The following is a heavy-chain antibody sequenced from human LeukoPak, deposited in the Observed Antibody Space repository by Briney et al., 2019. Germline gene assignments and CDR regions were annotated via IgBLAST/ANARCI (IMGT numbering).Heavy chain of an antibody. D-gene: IGHD4-17*01. V-gene: IGHV1-3*01. CDR1: GYIFTDYS. CDR3: ARGRWSTATASYYFDS. CDR2: INAGNGNT. Sequence: ASVKVSCKASGYIFTDYSINWVRQAPGERLEWMGWINAGNGNTKYSQRFQGRVTITRDRSASTVYMELSNLRSEDTAVYYCARGRWSTATASYYFDSWGQGTLVTVS. J-gene: IGHJ4*02.